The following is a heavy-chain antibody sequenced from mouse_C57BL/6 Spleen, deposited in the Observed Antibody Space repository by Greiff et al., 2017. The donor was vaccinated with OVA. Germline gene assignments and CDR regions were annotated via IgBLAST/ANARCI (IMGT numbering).Heavy chain of an antibody. CDR2: INPSTGGT. Sequence: EVQLQESGPELVKPGASVKISCKASGYSFTGYYMNWVKQSPEKSLEWIGEINPSTGGTTYNQKFKAKATLTVDKSSSTAYMQLKSLTSEDSAVYYCARGEGMVNYYAMDYWGQGTSVTVSS. V-gene: IGHV1-42*01. CDR3: ARGEGMVNYYAMDY. CDR1: GYSFTGYY. J-gene: IGHJ4*01. D-gene: IGHD2-3*01.